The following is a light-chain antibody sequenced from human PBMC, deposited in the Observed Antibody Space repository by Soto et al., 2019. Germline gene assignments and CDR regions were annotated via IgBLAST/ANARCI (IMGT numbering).Light chain of an antibody. CDR3: CSYAGIRV. CDR1: SSDVGSYNL. V-gene: IGLV2-23*02. J-gene: IGLJ1*01. CDR2: EVN. Sequence: QSALTQPASVSGSAGQSITISCTGTSSDVGSYNLVSWYQQYSGKAPKLLIYEVNKRSAGVSNRFSGSKCGNTASLTISGVQAEDEADYYCCSYAGIRVFGTGTKVTVL.